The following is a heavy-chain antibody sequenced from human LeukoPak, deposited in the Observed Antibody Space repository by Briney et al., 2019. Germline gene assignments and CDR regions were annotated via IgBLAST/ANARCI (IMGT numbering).Heavy chain of an antibody. CDR1: GYTLTELS. D-gene: IGHD3-10*01. Sequence: GASVKVSCKVSGYTLTELSMHWVRQAPGKGLEWMGGFDPEDGETIYAQKFQGRVTMTEDTSTDTAYMELSSLRSEDTAVYYCATALRFGEFINLSLGYYYYGMDVWGQGTTVTVSS. J-gene: IGHJ6*02. V-gene: IGHV1-24*01. CDR2: FDPEDGET. CDR3: ATALRFGEFINLSLGYYYYGMDV.